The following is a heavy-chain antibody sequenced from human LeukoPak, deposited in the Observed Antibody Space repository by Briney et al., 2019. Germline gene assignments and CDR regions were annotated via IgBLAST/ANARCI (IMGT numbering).Heavy chain of an antibody. J-gene: IGHJ5*02. D-gene: IGHD2-2*02. V-gene: IGHV4-59*01. CDR1: GGSISSYY. Sequence: PSETLSLTCTVSGGSISSYYWSWLRQPPGKGLEWIGYIYYSGSTNYNPSLKSRVTISVDTSKNQFSLKLSSVTAADTAVYYCARWGVYQLLYGRAWFDPWGQGTLVTVSS. CDR3: ARWGVYQLLYGRAWFDP. CDR2: IYYSGST.